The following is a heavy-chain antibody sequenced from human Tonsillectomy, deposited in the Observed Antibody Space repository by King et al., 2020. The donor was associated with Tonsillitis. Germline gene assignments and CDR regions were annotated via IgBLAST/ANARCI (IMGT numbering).Heavy chain of an antibody. CDR1: GLTFSDAW. V-gene: IGHV3-15*01. J-gene: IGHJ4*02. CDR3: TTDFTAYGWPYYFDY. Sequence: QLVQSGGGLVKPGGSLRLSCAASGLTFSDAWMSWVRQAPGKGLEWVGRIKSKIEGGTTDYAAPVKGRFTISRDDSKNTLYMQLNRLKTEDTAIYFCTTDFTAYGWPYYFDYWGRGTLVTVSS. D-gene: IGHD4-17*01. CDR2: IKSKIEGGTT.